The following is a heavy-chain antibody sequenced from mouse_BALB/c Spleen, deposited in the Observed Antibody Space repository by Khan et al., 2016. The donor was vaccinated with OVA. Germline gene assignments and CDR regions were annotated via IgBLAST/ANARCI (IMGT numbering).Heavy chain of an antibody. D-gene: IGHD1-3*01. CDR1: RFTISSYG. V-gene: IGHV5-6-3*01. J-gene: IGHJ2*01. Sequence: EVQLVQSGAGIVKPGGSLKRSCAASRFTISSYGMSSVSQTPDKRLELVAPIDSNGGSTDYPDSVKRQSTLAGDKSSNALYLQLRSLTSEDTAMNYGAGSAKWGQGTTLTVSA. CDR2: IDSNGGST. CDR3: AGSAK.